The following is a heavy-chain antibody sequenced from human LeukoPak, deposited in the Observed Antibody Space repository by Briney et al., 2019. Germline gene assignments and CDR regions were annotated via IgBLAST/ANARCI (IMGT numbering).Heavy chain of an antibody. J-gene: IGHJ4*02. D-gene: IGHD6-13*01. CDR2: ISAYNGNT. CDR1: GYTFTDYG. CDR3: ATDRAYSSLTLDY. V-gene: IGHV1-18*01. Sequence: ASVKVSCTASGYTFTDYGISWVRQAPGQGLEWMGWISAYNGNTNYAQQLQGRVAMTTDTSTSTAYMELSSLTSEDTAVYYCATDRAYSSLTLDYWGQGTLVTVSS.